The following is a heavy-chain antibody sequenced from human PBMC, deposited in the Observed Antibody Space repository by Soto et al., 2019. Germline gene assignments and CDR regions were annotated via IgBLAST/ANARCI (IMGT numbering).Heavy chain of an antibody. CDR2: IFPADSDT. J-gene: IGHJ5*02. Sequence: GESLKISCKGSGYSFTSYWIGWVRQMPGKGLEWMGIIFPADSDTRYSPSFQGQVTLSVDKSISTAFLQWSSLRASDTAIYYCARYHVAIDEINCFDHWGQGTQVTVSS. CDR1: GYSFTSYW. D-gene: IGHD2-21*01. CDR3: ARYHVAIDEINCFDH. V-gene: IGHV5-51*01.